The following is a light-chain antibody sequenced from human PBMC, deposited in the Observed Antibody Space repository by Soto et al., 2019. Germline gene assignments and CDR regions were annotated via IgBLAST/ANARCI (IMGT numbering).Light chain of an antibody. CDR1: SSNIGSNY. Sequence: QAVVTQPPSASGTPGQRVTISCSGRSSNIGSNYVFWYQQFPGTAPKLLIYRNNQRPSGVPDRFSGSKSGTSASLAISGLRSEDEADYYCAAWDDSLSGLFGGGTKLTVL. CDR2: RNN. V-gene: IGLV1-47*01. J-gene: IGLJ2*01. CDR3: AAWDDSLSGL.